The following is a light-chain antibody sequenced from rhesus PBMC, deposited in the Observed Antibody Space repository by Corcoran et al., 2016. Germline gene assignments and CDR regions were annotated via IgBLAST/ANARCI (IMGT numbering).Light chain of an antibody. CDR1: QSISSW. CDR2: KAF. V-gene: IGKV1-22*01. CDR3: QQYSSSPFT. J-gene: IGKJ3*01. Sequence: GDTVTITCRASQSISSWLARYQQKSGKAPKLLIYKAFSLQSGVPSRFSGSGSGTDFTLTISSLQSEDFATYYCQQYSSSPFTFGPGTKLDIK.